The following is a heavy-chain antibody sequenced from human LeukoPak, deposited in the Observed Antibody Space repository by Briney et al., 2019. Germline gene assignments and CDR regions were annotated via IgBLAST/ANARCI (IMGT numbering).Heavy chain of an antibody. Sequence: SVKVSCKASGGTFSSYAISWVRQAPGQGLEWMGRSIPIFGTANYAQKFQGRVTITTDESTSTAYMELSSLRSEDTAVYYCARDQYYDSSGYLNWFDPWGQGTLVTVSS. V-gene: IGHV1-69*05. CDR1: GGTFSSYA. CDR3: ARDQYYDSSGYLNWFDP. D-gene: IGHD3-22*01. CDR2: SIPIFGTA. J-gene: IGHJ5*02.